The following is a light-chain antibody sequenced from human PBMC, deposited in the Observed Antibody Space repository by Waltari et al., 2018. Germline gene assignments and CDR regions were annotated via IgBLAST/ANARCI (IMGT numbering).Light chain of an antibody. CDR3: QQYNNWPKT. J-gene: IGKJ5*01. Sequence: EIVMTQSPAVLSVSPGQRATFSCRASATVTSHLAWYQQKPGQAPRLLIYDVSTRAAGIPARFSGSGSETEFTLSVTSLQSEDCAVYYCQQYNNWPKTFGQGTRLEIK. CDR2: DVS. CDR1: ATVTSH. V-gene: IGKV3D-15*01.